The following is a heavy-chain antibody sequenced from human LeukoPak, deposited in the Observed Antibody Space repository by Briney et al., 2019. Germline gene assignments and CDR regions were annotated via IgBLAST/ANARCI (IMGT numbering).Heavy chain of an antibody. CDR2: ISASDSRT. CDR1: GFTFSIYA. D-gene: IGHD5-18*01. CDR3: AKDRAYSFDY. Sequence: GGSLRLSCAASGFTFSIYAMSWVRQAPGKGPEWVSAISASDSRTYYADSVKGRFTIPRDNSKNTLYLQMNSLRAEGTAVYYCAKDRAYSFDYWGQGTLVTVSS. V-gene: IGHV3-23*01. J-gene: IGHJ4*02.